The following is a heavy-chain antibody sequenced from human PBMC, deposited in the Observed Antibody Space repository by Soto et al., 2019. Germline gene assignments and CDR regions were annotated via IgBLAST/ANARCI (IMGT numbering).Heavy chain of an antibody. CDR3: TVTTNYYYGMDV. D-gene: IGHD4-17*01. J-gene: IGHJ6*02. CDR2: IIPILGIA. V-gene: IGHV1-69*02. CDR1: GGTFSSYT. Sequence: SVKVSCKASGGTFSSYTTSWVRQAPGQGLEWMGRIIPILGIANYAQKFQGRVTITADKSTSTAYMELSSLRSEDTAVYFATVTTNYYYGMDVWGQGTTVTVSS.